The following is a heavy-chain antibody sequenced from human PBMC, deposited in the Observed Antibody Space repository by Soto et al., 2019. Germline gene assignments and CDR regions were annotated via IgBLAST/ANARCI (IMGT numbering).Heavy chain of an antibody. Sequence: NPSETLSLTCSVSGVSISSYFWSWIRQAPGGGLEWIGYTYHRGSTNYSPSLKSRVAISLDTSENQFSLKVNSVTAADTAVYYCARIGGYHGPLDYWGQGTPVTV. CDR1: GVSISSYF. CDR2: TYHRGST. J-gene: IGHJ4*02. CDR3: ARIGGYHGPLDY. D-gene: IGHD6-25*01. V-gene: IGHV4-59*01.